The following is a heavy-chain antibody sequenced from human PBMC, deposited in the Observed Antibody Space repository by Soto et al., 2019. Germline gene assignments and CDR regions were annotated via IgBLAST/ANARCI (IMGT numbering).Heavy chain of an antibody. CDR1: GFTFSSYS. V-gene: IGHV3-48*02. D-gene: IGHD3-22*01. Sequence: EVQLVESGGGLVQPGGSLRLSCAASGFTFSSYSMNWVRQAPGKGLEWVSYISSSSSTIYYADCVKGRFTISIDNAKNSLYLQMNSLRDDDTAVYYCERGLYYYDSRGYWGYWGQGTLVTVSS. CDR3: ERGLYYYDSRGYWGY. CDR2: ISSSSSTI. J-gene: IGHJ4*02.